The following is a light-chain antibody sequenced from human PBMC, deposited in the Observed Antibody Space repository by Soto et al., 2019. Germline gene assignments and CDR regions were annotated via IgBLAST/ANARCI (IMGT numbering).Light chain of an antibody. J-gene: IGKJ1*01. CDR2: GVS. CDR3: QQRSHWPRT. CDR1: QSVSVN. Sequence: EIVMAQSAGTLSLSAGERATLCWRASQSVSVNLAWYQQKPGQAPRLLIYGVSTRATGIPARFSGSGSGTDFSLTISSLEPEDFAVYYCQQRSHWPRTFGQGTKVAIK. V-gene: IGKV3-11*01.